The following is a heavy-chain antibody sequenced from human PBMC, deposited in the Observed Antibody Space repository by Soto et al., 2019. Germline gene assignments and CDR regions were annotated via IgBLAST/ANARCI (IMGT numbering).Heavy chain of an antibody. D-gene: IGHD6-13*01. CDR2: ISSSSSYI. CDR1: GFTFSSYS. Sequence: GGSLRLSCAASGFTFSSYSMNWVRQAPGKGLEWVSSISSSSSYIYYADSVKGRFTISRDNAKNSLYLQMNSLRAEDTAVYYCARAVAAADASDYWGQGTLVTVSS. J-gene: IGHJ4*02. V-gene: IGHV3-21*01. CDR3: ARAVAAADASDY.